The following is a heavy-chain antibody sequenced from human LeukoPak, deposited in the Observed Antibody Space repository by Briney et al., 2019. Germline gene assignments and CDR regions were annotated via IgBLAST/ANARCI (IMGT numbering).Heavy chain of an antibody. V-gene: IGHV3-74*01. D-gene: IGHD3-22*01. Sequence: QSGRSLRLSCAASGFTFSSYGMHWVRQAPGKGLVWVARIDVEGNYIDYAESVKGRFTISRDSAKNTLYLQMNSVRAEDTAVYSCARDLTGPYDHWGQGTLVTVSS. CDR2: IDVEGNYI. J-gene: IGHJ4*02. CDR3: ARDLTGPYDH. CDR1: GFTFSSYG.